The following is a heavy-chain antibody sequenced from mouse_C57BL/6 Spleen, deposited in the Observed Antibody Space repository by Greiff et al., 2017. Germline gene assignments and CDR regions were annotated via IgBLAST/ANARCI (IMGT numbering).Heavy chain of an antibody. Sequence: QVQLQQSGPELVKPGASVKISCKASGYAFSSSWLNWVKQRPGKGLEWIGRIYPGDGDTNYNGKFKGKATLTADKSSSTAYMQLSSLTSEDSAVYFCARAGAPGWFAYWGQGTLVTVSA. CDR2: IYPGDGDT. CDR1: GYAFSSSW. J-gene: IGHJ3*01. V-gene: IGHV1-82*01. CDR3: ARAGAPGWFAY.